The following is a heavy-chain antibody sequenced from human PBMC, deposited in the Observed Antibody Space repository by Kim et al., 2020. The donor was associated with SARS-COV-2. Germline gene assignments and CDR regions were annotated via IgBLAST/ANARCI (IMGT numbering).Heavy chain of an antibody. CDR3: ARGTYIQLWFRFDY. D-gene: IGHD5-18*01. J-gene: IGHJ4*02. V-gene: IGHV4-34*01. Sequence: NPSLKSRVTISVDTSKNQFSLKLSSVTAADTAVYYCARGTYIQLWFRFDYWGQGTLVTVSS.